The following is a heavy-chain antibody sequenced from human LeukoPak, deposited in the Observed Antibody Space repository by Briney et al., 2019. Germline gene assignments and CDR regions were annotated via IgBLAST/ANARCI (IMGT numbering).Heavy chain of an antibody. Sequence: SVKVSCKASGYTFTSYYMHWVRQAPGQGLEWMGRIIPILGIANYAQKFQGRVTITADKSTSTAYMELSSLRSEDTAVYYCASSSDCSSTSCYRNWGQGTLVTVSS. CDR3: ASSSDCSSTSCYRN. CDR2: IIPILGIA. J-gene: IGHJ4*02. CDR1: GYTFTSYY. V-gene: IGHV1-69*02. D-gene: IGHD2-2*02.